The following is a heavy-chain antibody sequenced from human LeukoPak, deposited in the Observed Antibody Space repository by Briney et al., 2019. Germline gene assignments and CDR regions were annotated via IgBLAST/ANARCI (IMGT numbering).Heavy chain of an antibody. CDR3: ARDPYGDYVWYFDL. V-gene: IGHV3-64*01. CDR2: ISSNGGNT. CDR1: GSTFSSYA. Sequence: GGSLRLSCAASGSTFSSYAMHWVRQAPGKGLEYVSAISSNGGNTYYANSVKGRFTISRDNSKNTLYLQMGSLRAEDMAVYYCARDPYGDYVWYFDLWGRGTLVTVSS. J-gene: IGHJ2*01. D-gene: IGHD4-17*01.